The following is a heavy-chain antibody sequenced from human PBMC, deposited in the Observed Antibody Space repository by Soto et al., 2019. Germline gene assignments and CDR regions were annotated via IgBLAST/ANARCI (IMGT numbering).Heavy chain of an antibody. CDR2: ISGSGGST. Sequence: GGSLRLSCAASGFTFSSYAMSWVRQAPGKGLEWVSAISGSGGSTYYADSVKGRFTISRDNSKNTLYLQMNSLRAEDTAVYYSAKLGVIRLSAYWGQGTLVTVSS. J-gene: IGHJ4*02. V-gene: IGHV3-23*01. D-gene: IGHD3-22*01. CDR3: AKLGVIRLSAY. CDR1: GFTFSSYA.